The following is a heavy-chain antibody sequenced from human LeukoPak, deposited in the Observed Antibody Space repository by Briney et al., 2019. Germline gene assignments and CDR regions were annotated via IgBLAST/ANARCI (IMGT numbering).Heavy chain of an antibody. D-gene: IGHD5-18*01. J-gene: IGHJ4*02. V-gene: IGHV4-59*01. CDR1: GGSISGYY. CDR3: ARGALDTKTRFDS. Sequence: SETLSLTCTASGGSISGYYWSWIRQPPGKGLEWIGYIYYSGSTKYNPSPKSRVTISVDASKNQFSLRLSSLTAADTAVYYCARGALDTKTRFDSWGQGALVTVSS. CDR2: IYYSGST.